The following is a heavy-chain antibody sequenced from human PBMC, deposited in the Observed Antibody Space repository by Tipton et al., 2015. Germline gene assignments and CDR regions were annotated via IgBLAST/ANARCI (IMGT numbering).Heavy chain of an antibody. CDR2: IYSDGRT. V-gene: IGHV3-53*01. Sequence: SLRLSCAASGLSVSSNYMSWVRQAPGKGLEWVSLIYSDGRTFFADSVKGRFTISRDNSKNTLYLQMDSLRPEDTAMYYCGKGGTALVTWVDNWGLGSLVTVSS. CDR1: GLSVSSNY. CDR3: GKGGTALVTWVDN. D-gene: IGHD5-18*01. J-gene: IGHJ4*02.